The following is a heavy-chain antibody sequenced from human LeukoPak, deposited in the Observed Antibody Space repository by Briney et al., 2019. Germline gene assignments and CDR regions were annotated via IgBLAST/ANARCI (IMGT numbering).Heavy chain of an antibody. CDR1: GFTFSTYG. CDR3: AKDAHSDSGSYYTLGAFDI. J-gene: IGHJ3*02. CDR2: IRYDGSNK. D-gene: IGHD1-26*01. V-gene: IGHV3-30*02. Sequence: PGGSLRLSCAASGFTFSTYGIHWVRQAPGKGLEWVAFIRYDGSNKYYADSVKGRFTISRDNSKNTLYLQMNSLRAEDTAVYYCAKDAHSDSGSYYTLGAFDIWGQGTMVTVSS.